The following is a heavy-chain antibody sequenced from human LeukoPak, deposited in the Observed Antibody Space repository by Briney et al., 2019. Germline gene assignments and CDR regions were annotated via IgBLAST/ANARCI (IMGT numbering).Heavy chain of an antibody. V-gene: IGHV4-34*01. CDR1: GGSFSGYY. D-gene: IGHD2-2*02. CDR2: INHSGST. J-gene: IGHJ5*02. Sequence: PSETLSLTCAVYGGSFSGYYWSWIRQPPGKGLEWIGEINHSGSTNYNPSLKSRVTISVDTSKNQSSLKLSSVTAADTAVYYCARGAYCSSTNCYILLPAVARRLSFDPWGQGTLVTVSS. CDR3: ARGAYCSSTNCYILLPAVARRLSFDP.